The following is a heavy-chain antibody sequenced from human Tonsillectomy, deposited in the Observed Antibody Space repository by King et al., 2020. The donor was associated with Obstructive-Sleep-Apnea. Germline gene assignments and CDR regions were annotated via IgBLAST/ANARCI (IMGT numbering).Heavy chain of an antibody. CDR2: IYHSGST. CDR1: GGSISSSNW. Sequence: QLQESGPGLVKPSGTLSLTCAVSGGSISSSNWWSWVRQPPGKGLEWIGEIYHSGSTNYNPSLKSRATISVDKSKNPFSLKLSSVTAADTAVYYCARDPYCSSTSCYAPLDYWGQGTLVTVSS. J-gene: IGHJ4*02. D-gene: IGHD2-2*01. CDR3: ARDPYCSSTSCYAPLDY. V-gene: IGHV4-4*02.